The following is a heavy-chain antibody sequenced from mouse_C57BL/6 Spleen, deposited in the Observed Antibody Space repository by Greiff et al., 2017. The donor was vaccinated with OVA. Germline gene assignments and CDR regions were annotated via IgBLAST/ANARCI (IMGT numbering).Heavy chain of an antibody. J-gene: IGHJ1*03. CDR3: ARGALYWYFDV. V-gene: IGHV3-1*01. CDR2: ISYSGST. CDR1: GYSITSGYD. Sequence: EVQRVESGPGMVKPSQSLSLTCTVTGYSITSGYDWHWIRHFPGNKLEWMGYISYSGSTNYNPSLKSRISITHDTSKNHFFLKLNSVTTEDTATYYCARGALYWYFDVWGTGTTVTVSS.